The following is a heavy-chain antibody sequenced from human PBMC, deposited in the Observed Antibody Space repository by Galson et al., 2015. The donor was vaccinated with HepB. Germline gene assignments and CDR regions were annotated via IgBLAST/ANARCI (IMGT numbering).Heavy chain of an antibody. CDR3: ARVAPYLQRELDY. Sequence: SLRLSCAASGFTFSSYSMNWVRQAPGKGLEWVSYISSSSSTIYYADSVKGRFTISRDNAKNSLYLQMNSLRAEDTAVYYCARVAPYLQRELDYWGQGTLVTVSS. CDR2: ISSSSSTI. J-gene: IGHJ4*02. V-gene: IGHV3-48*04. D-gene: IGHD5-24*01. CDR1: GFTFSSYS.